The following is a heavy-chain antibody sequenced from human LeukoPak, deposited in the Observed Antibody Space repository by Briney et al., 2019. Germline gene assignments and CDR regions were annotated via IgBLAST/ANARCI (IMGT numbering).Heavy chain of an antibody. Sequence: ASVKVSCKASGYTFTSYGISWVRQAPGQGLEWMGWISAYNGNTNSAQKFQGRVTMTRDTSISTAYMELSRLRSDDTAVYYCARELGHDYGDAFDIWGQGTMVTVSS. D-gene: IGHD4-17*01. CDR2: ISAYNGNT. CDR3: ARELGHDYGDAFDI. CDR1: GYTFTSYG. J-gene: IGHJ3*02. V-gene: IGHV1-18*01.